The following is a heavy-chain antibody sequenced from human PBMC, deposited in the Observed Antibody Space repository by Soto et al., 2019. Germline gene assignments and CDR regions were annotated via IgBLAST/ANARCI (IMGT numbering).Heavy chain of an antibody. V-gene: IGHV1-69*13. Sequence: SVKVSCKASGYTFTSYGISWVRRAPGQGLEWMGGIIPIFGTANYAQKFQGRVTITADESTSTAYMELSSLRSEDTAVYYCARDHGSFWAFDIWGQGTMVTVSS. CDR2: IIPIFGTA. CDR3: ARDHGSFWAFDI. J-gene: IGHJ3*02. D-gene: IGHD1-26*01. CDR1: GYTFTSYG.